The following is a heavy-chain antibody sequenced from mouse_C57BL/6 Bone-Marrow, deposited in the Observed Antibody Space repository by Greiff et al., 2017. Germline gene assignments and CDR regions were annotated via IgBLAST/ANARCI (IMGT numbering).Heavy chain of an antibody. D-gene: IGHD2-5*01. Sequence: VQLQQSGPELVKPGASVKISCKASGYSFTDYNMNWVKQSNGKSLEWIGVINPNYGTTSYNQKFKGKATLTVAQSSSTAYMQLNSLTSEDSAVYYCARGRAYYSNYGRGLFAYWGQGTLVTVSA. CDR2: INPNYGTT. J-gene: IGHJ3*01. CDR1: GYSFTDYN. V-gene: IGHV1-39*01. CDR3: ARGRAYYSNYGRGLFAY.